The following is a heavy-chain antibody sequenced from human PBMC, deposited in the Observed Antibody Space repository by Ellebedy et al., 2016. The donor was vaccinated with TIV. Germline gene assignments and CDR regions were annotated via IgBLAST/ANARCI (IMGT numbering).Heavy chain of an antibody. D-gene: IGHD3-10*01. Sequence: MPGGSLRLSCAVYGGSFTGYFWSWIRQPPGTGLEWIGEVNPSGTTNDNPSLKSRVTISVDTPKKQFYLRLTSVTAADTAVYYCARARGQYLYGSGSYFTNWGQGEMVTVSS. V-gene: IGHV4-34*01. CDR3: ARARGQYLYGSGSYFTN. CDR2: VNPSGTT. J-gene: IGHJ4*02. CDR1: GGSFTGYF.